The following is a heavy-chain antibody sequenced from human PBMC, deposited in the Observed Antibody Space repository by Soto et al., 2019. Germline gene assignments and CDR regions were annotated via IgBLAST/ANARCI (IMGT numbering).Heavy chain of an antibody. CDR1: GFTFSRYG. Sequence: QVQLVESGGGVVQPGRSLRLSCAASGFTFSRYGMHWVRQAPGKGLEWVADIWYDGSNKYYADSVKGRFTISRDNSKNTLYLQMNRLRAEDTAVYFCARSYYDSSGSIGFAFDIWGQGTMVTVSS. CDR3: ARSYYDSSGSIGFAFDI. CDR2: IWYDGSNK. J-gene: IGHJ3*02. V-gene: IGHV3-33*08. D-gene: IGHD3-22*01.